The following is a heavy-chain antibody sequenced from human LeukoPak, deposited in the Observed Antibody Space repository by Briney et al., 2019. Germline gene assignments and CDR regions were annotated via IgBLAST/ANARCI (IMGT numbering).Heavy chain of an antibody. J-gene: IGHJ5*02. CDR2: ISSSSSTI. CDR1: GFTFSSYS. Sequence: GGSLRLSCAASGFTFSSYSMNWVRQAPGKGLEWVSYISSSSSTIYYADSVKGRFTISRDNAKNSLYLQMNSLRDEDTAVYYCARAGGSWYNLYNWFDPWGQGTLVTVSS. D-gene: IGHD6-13*01. V-gene: IGHV3-48*02. CDR3: ARAGGSWYNLYNWFDP.